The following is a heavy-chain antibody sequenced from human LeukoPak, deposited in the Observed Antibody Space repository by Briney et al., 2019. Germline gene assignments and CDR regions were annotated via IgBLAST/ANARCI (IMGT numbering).Heavy chain of an antibody. Sequence: ASVKVSCKPSGYTFTTYYIHWVRQAPGQGLEWMGVIRPSDTYTNYAQKFQGRATMTRDTSARTVYMELSSLRSADTAVYYCARDSHAYAYDFWGQGTLVTVSS. CDR3: ARDSHAYAYDF. V-gene: IGHV1-46*01. J-gene: IGHJ4*02. CDR1: GYTFTTYY. D-gene: IGHD2-2*01. CDR2: IRPSDTYT.